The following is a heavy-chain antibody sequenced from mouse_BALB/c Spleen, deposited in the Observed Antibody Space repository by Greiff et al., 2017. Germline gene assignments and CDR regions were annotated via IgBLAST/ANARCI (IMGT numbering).Heavy chain of an antibody. J-gene: IGHJ2*01. CDR1: GFSFSSYA. D-gene: IGHD2-4*01. CDR3: ARDTMISMLCY. CDR2: ISSGGST. Sequence: DVLLVESGGGLVKPAGSLKLSCAASGFSFSSYAMSWGRQTPEKRLEWVASISSGGSTYYPDSVKGRFTISRDNARNILYLQMSSLRSEDTAMYYCARDTMISMLCYWGQGTTLTVSA. V-gene: IGHV5-6-5*01.